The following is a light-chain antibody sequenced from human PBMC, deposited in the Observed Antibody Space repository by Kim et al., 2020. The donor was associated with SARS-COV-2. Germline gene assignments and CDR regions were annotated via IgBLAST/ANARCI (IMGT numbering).Light chain of an antibody. CDR1: SLRSNH. CDR3: NSRHNCGFYLV. J-gene: IGLJ3*02. V-gene: IGLV3-19*01. CDR2: GQN. Sequence: SSELTQDPVMSVALGQTVRITCQGDSLRSNHATWYQQKPGQAPLLVIYGQNNRPSGVPDRFSGFTSGHTGSLTIPGALAEDEADFSCNSRHNCGFYLVFG.